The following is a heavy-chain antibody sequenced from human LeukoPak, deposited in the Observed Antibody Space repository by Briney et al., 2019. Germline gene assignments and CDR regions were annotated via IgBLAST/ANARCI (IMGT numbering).Heavy chain of an antibody. D-gene: IGHD3-22*01. CDR3: ARVNSSGYYGTGLDY. Sequence: PSETLSLTCAVYGGSFSGYYWSWIRQPPGKGLEWIGEINHSGGTNYNPSLKSRVTISVDTSKNQFSLKLSSVTAADTAVYYCARVNSSGYYGTGLDYWGQGTLVTVSS. V-gene: IGHV4-34*01. J-gene: IGHJ4*02. CDR1: GGSFSGYY. CDR2: INHSGGT.